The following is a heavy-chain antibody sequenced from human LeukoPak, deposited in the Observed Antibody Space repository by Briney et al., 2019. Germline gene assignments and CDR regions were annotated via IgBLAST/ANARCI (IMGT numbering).Heavy chain of an antibody. CDR1: GGSISTYY. CDR2: IYYSGST. CDR3: ARGLGGTDY. D-gene: IGHD1-26*01. V-gene: IGHV4-59*01. J-gene: IGHJ4*02. Sequence: SETLSLTCTVSGGSISTYYWSWIRQPPGKGLEWIGYIYYSGSTNYNPSLKSRVTMSVDTSKNQFSLKLSSVTAADTAVYYCARGLGGTDYWGQGTLVTVSS.